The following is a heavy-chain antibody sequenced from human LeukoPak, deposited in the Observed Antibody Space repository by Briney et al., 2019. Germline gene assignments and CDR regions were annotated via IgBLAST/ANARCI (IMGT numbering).Heavy chain of an antibody. CDR3: ARTGYYASGSSYYYSMDV. J-gene: IGHJ6*02. CDR2: ISFSGST. CDR1: GASVSSGSYY. V-gene: IGHV4-61*01. Sequence: PSESLSLTCTVSGASVSSGSYYWSWIRQPPGKGLEWIGYISFSGSTNYNPSLARRVTIAVYPSKNQFSLRVNSLTAADTAVYYCARTGYYASGSSYYYSMDVWGQGTTV. D-gene: IGHD3-10*01.